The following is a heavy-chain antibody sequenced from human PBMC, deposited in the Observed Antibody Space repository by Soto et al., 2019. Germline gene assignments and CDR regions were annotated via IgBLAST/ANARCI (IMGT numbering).Heavy chain of an antibody. Sequence: TSETLSLTCTVSGGSIISSSYYWGWIRQPPGKGLEWIGSIYYSGSTYYNPSLKSRVTISVDTSKNQFSLKLSSVTAADTAVYYCARLGGGPCWGQGTLVTVSS. CDR2: IYYSGST. D-gene: IGHD3-16*01. CDR1: GGSIISSSYY. J-gene: IGHJ4*02. CDR3: ARLGGGPC. V-gene: IGHV4-39*01.